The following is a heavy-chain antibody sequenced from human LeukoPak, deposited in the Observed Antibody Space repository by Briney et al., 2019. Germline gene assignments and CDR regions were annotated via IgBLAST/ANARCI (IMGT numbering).Heavy chain of an antibody. Sequence: SETLSLTCTVSGGSISNYYWNWIRQLPGKGLEWLGYIVYIGTTNYNPSLKSRVTISVDTSKNQFSLKLSSVTAADTAVYYCAMSLYSSSRQYFDLWGRGTLVTVSS. V-gene: IGHV4-59*01. CDR3: AMSLYSSSRQYFDL. D-gene: IGHD6-6*01. J-gene: IGHJ2*01. CDR1: GGSISNYY. CDR2: IVYIGTT.